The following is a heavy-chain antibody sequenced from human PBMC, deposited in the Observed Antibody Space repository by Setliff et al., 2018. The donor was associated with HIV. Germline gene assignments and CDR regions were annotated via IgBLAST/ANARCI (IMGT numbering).Heavy chain of an antibody. V-gene: IGHV3-23*01. CDR3: ASGGWSTYYYYGMDV. D-gene: IGHD6-19*01. CDR2: ISVSGGNP. J-gene: IGHJ6*02. Sequence: GSLRLSCAASGFTFSSYAMSWVRQAPGKGLEWVSAISVSGGNPYYADSVKGRFTISRDNAKNSLYLQMNSLRDEDTAVYYCASGGWSTYYYYGMDVWGQGTTVTVSS. CDR1: GFTFSSYA.